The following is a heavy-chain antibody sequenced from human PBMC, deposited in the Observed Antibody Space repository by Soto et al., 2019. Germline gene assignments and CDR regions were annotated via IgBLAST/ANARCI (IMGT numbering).Heavy chain of an antibody. CDR3: PRAKGGYIVVVPALDY. CDR2: ISSSSSYI. Sequence: GGSLRLSCAASGFGFSSYSMNWVRQAPGKGLEWVSSISSSSSYIYYADSVKGRFTISRDNAKNSLYLQMNSLRAEETAVYYCPRAKGGYIVVVPALDYWRQGTLVTVSS. D-gene: IGHD2-2*01. J-gene: IGHJ4*02. V-gene: IGHV3-21*01. CDR1: GFGFSSYS.